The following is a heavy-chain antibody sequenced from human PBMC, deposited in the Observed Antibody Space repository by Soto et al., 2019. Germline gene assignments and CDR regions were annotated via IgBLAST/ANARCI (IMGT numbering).Heavy chain of an antibody. Sequence: PGGSLRLSCAASGFTFSSYSMNWVRQAPGKGLEWVSSISSSSSYIYYADSVKGRFTISRDNAKNSLYLQMNSLRAEDTAVYYCARALGYCISTSCPNWFDPWGQGTLVTVSS. J-gene: IGHJ5*02. CDR1: GFTFSSYS. CDR3: ARALGYCISTSCPNWFDP. CDR2: ISSSSSYI. D-gene: IGHD2-2*01. V-gene: IGHV3-21*01.